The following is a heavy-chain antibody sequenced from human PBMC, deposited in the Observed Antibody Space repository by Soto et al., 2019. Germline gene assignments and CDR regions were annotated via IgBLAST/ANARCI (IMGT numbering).Heavy chain of an antibody. CDR3: AREARLLWFGDISLSSGLTGGMDV. V-gene: IGHV4-31*03. Sequence: PSETLSLTCTVSGGSISSGGYYWSWIRQYPGKGLEWIGYIYYSGSTYYNPSLKSRVTISVDTSKNQFSLRLSSVTAADTAVYYCAREARLLWFGDISLSSGLTGGMDVWGQGTTVTVSS. CDR1: GGSISSGGYY. CDR2: IYYSGST. J-gene: IGHJ6*02. D-gene: IGHD3-10*01.